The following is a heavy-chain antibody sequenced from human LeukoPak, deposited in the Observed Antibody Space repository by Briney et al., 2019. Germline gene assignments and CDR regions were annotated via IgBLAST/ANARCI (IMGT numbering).Heavy chain of an antibody. J-gene: IGHJ4*02. D-gene: IGHD1-26*01. CDR3: ARTPPPTIVGAHYFDY. Sequence: GGSLRLSCAASGFTFSIYGMSWVRQAPGRGLEWVSAMSGSGGSTYYADSVKGRFTISRDNSKNTLYLQMNSLRAEDTAVYYCARTPPPTIVGAHYFDYWGQGTLVTVSS. CDR1: GFTFSIYG. CDR2: MSGSGGST. V-gene: IGHV3-23*01.